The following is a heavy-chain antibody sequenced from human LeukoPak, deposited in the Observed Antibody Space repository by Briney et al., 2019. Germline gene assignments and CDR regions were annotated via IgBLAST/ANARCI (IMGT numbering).Heavy chain of an antibody. J-gene: IGHJ4*02. D-gene: IGHD3-3*01. CDR2: INHSGST. Sequence: SETLSLTCAVYGGSFSGYYWIWIRKPPGKGLKGIGDINHSGSTNYNPSLKSRVTISVDTSKNQCSLKLSSVTAADTAVYYCARVQTRDFWSGYWGYYFDYWGQGTLVTVSS. CDR3: ARVQTRDFWSGYWGYYFDY. V-gene: IGHV4-34*01. CDR1: GGSFSGYY.